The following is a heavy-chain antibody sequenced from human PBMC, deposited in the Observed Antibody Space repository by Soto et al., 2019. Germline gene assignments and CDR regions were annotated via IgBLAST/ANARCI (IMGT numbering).Heavy chain of an antibody. CDR2: IIYSGDT. J-gene: IGHJ4*02. CDR3: VRHAQWLIRAY. D-gene: IGHD6-19*01. CDR1: GASISSYNY. Sequence: QLQLQESGPGLVKPSEPLSLTCNVSGASISSYNYWGWFRQPPGKGLEWIGSIIYSGDTIYNPSLQSXXTXFXXTSKNQFSLKLSSVTAADTAVYYCVRHAQWLIRAYWGQGSLVTVSS. V-gene: IGHV4-39*01.